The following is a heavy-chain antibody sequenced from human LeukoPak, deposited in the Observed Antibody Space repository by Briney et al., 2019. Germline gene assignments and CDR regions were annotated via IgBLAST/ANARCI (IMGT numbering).Heavy chain of an antibody. Sequence: SETLSLTCAVSGGSISSSNWWGWVRQPPGKGLEWIGEIYHSGSTNYNPSLKSRVTISVDKSKNQFSLKLSSVTAADTAVYYCARDPDPGIAAAGTGWFDPWGQGTLVTVSS. CDR1: GGSISSSNW. V-gene: IGHV4-4*02. D-gene: IGHD6-13*01. CDR2: IYHSGST. J-gene: IGHJ5*02. CDR3: ARDPDPGIAAAGTGWFDP.